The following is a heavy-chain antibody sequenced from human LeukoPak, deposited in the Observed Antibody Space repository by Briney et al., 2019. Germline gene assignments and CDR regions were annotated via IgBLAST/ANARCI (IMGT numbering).Heavy chain of an antibody. Sequence: SETLSLTCTVSGDSITTTNYYWGWIRQPPGKGLEWIGNIFYSGSTYYSPSLKSRVTISLDTSRNQFSLKLNSVTAADTAVYYCAKSSYGLVDIWGQGTMVIVS. CDR3: AKSSYGLVDI. CDR2: IFYSGST. D-gene: IGHD5-18*01. J-gene: IGHJ3*02. CDR1: GDSITTTNYY. V-gene: IGHV4-39*07.